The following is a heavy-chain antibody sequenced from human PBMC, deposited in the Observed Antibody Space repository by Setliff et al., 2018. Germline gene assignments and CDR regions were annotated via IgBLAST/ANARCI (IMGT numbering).Heavy chain of an antibody. CDR1: GGSISDNNW. CDR3: ARVSQYSSGWYYYYYYGMDV. J-gene: IGHJ6*02. CDR2: IYHSGSA. Sequence: SETLSLTCAVSGGSISDNNWWSWVRQPPGKGLEWIGEIYHSGSANYNPSLKSRVTTSVDKSKNQFSLKLSSVTAADTAVYYCARVSQYSSGWYYYYYYGMDVWGQGTTVTVSS. D-gene: IGHD6-19*01. V-gene: IGHV4-4*02.